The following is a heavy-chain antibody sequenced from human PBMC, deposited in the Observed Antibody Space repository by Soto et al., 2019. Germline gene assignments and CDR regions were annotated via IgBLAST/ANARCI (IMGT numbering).Heavy chain of an antibody. CDR2: IIPIFGTA. CDR1: GGTFSSYA. J-gene: IGHJ4*02. Sequence: ASVKVSCKASGGTFSSYAISWVRQAPGQGLEWMGGIIPIFGTANYAQKFQGRVTITADESTSTAYMELSSLRSEDTAVYYFAVEEENSGRPSSGHYWGQGTLVTLSS. CDR3: AVEEENSGRPSSGHY. D-gene: IGHD6-25*01. V-gene: IGHV1-69*13.